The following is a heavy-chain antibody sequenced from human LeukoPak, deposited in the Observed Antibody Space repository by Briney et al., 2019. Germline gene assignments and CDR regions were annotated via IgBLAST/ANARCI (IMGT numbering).Heavy chain of an antibody. V-gene: IGHV1-69*01. J-gene: IGHJ4*02. D-gene: IGHD6-19*01. CDR3: ARDQGGIAVAGTFDY. CDR2: IIPIFGTA. CDR1: GGTFSSYA. Sequence: SVKVSCKASGGTFSSYAISWVRPAPGQGLEWMGGIIPIFGTANYAQEFQGRVTITADESTSTAYMELSSLRSEDTAVYYCARDQGGIAVAGTFDYWGQGTLVTVSS.